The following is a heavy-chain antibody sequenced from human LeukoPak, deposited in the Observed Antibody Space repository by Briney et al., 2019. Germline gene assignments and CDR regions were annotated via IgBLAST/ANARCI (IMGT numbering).Heavy chain of an antibody. V-gene: IGHV1-2*02. CDR1: GYTFTGYY. CDR2: INPNSGGT. J-gene: IGHJ5*02. Sequence: ASVKVSCKASGYTFTGYYMHWVRQAPGQGLEWMGWINPNSGGTNYAQKFQGRVTMTRDTSISTAYMELSRLRSDDTAVYYCARDRGSSSWSFPYNWFDPWGQGTLVTVSS. CDR3: ARDRGSSSWSFPYNWFDP. D-gene: IGHD6-13*01.